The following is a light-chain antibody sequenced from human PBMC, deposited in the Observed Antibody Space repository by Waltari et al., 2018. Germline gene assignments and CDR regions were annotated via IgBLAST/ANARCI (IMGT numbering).Light chain of an antibody. V-gene: IGKV3-20*01. J-gene: IGKJ5*01. CDR2: GAS. CDR1: QSVSSSY. Sequence: DSVLTQAPGTLSLSPGERATLAFRASQSVSSSYFAWYQQKPGQAPRLLIYGASSRATGIPDRFSGSGAGTDFTLTISRLEPEDFAVYYCQQYGSSPAITFGQGTRLEIK. CDR3: QQYGSSPAIT.